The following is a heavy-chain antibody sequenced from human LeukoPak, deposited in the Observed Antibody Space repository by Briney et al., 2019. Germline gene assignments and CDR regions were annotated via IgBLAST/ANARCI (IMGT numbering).Heavy chain of an antibody. CDR2: ISYDGSNK. CDR3: ASLVAVAGEDY. J-gene: IGHJ4*02. V-gene: IGHV3-30-3*01. D-gene: IGHD6-19*01. CDR1: GFTFSSYA. Sequence: GGSLRLSCAASGFTFSSYAMHWVRQAPGKELEWVAVISYDGSNKYYADSVKGRFTISRDNSKNTLYLQMNSLRAEDTAVYYCASLVAVAGEDYWGQGTLVTVSS.